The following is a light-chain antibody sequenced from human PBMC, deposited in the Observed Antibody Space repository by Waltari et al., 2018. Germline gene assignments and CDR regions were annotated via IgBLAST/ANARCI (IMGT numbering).Light chain of an antibody. CDR3: QQYNTYWT. CDR2: KPS. Sequence: DIHMPPSPSTLSASIRARVTITCRASQNVDTWLSLYQQKPGKAPKLLVYKPSTLQSGVPSRFSGSGCETHFTLTISSLQPDEFANYYGQQYNTYWTFGQWTKVE. V-gene: IGKV1-5*03. J-gene: IGKJ1*01. CDR1: QNVDTW.